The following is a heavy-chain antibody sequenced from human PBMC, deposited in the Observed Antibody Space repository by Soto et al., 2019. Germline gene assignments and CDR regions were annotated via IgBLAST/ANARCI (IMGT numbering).Heavy chain of an antibody. CDR1: GFSLSTSGLA. V-gene: IGHV2-5*01. Sequence: QITLKESGPTLVRPTQPLTLTCTFSGFSLSTSGLAVGWIRQPPGKALAWLALIYWNDDKRYSPSLKARLTITQDTDKNQVVLTMTNMDPVDTATYYCAHRPSGWYLFDYWGQGTLVTVSS. D-gene: IGHD6-19*01. CDR2: IYWNDDK. CDR3: AHRPSGWYLFDY. J-gene: IGHJ4*02.